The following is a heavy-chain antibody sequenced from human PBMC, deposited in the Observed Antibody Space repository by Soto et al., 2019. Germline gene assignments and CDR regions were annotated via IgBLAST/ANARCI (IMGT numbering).Heavy chain of an antibody. CDR2: IYYSGST. CDR1: GGSISSGGYY. V-gene: IGHV4-31*03. J-gene: IGHJ4*02. Sequence: SETLSLTCTVSGGSISSGGYYWSWIRQHPGKGLEWIGYIYYSGSTYYNPSLKSRVTISVDTSKNQFSLKLSSVTAADTAVYYCARDRECSGGTCYNYFDYWGQGTLVTVSS. CDR3: ARDRECSGGTCYNYFDY. D-gene: IGHD2-15*01.